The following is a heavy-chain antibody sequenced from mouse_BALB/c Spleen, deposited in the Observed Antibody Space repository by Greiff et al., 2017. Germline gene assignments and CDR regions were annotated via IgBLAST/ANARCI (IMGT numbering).Heavy chain of an antibody. D-gene: IGHD3-3*01. V-gene: IGHV7-3*02. CDR3: ARDEGWDYFDY. CDR1: GFTFTDYY. Sequence: EVKLEESGGGLVQPGGSLRLSCATSGFTFTDYYMSWVRQPPGKALEWLGFIRNKANGYTTEYSASVKGRFTISRDNSQSILYLQMNTLRAEDSATYYCARDEGWDYFDYWGQGTTLTVSS. J-gene: IGHJ2*01. CDR2: IRNKANGYTT.